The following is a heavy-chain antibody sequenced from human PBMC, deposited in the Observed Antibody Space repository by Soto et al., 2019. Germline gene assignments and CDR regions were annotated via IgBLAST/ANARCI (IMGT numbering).Heavy chain of an antibody. V-gene: IGHV2-26*01. J-gene: IGHJ5*02. CDR3: ARIRAAAGTFPWFDP. D-gene: IGHD6-13*01. CDR2: IFSNDEK. Sequence: PTLVNPTETLTLTCTVSGFSLSNARMGVSWIRQPPGKALEWLAHIFSNDEKSYSTSLKSRLTISKDTSKSQVVLTMTNMDPVDTATYYCARIRAAAGTFPWFDPWGQGTLVTVSS. CDR1: GFSLSNARMG.